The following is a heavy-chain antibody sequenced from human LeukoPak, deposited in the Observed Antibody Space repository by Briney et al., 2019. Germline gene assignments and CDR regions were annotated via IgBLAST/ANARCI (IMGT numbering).Heavy chain of an antibody. CDR1: GGSISSYY. CDR2: IYYSGST. D-gene: IGHD3-10*01. J-gene: IGHJ6*02. V-gene: IGHV4-59*12. Sequence: SETLSLTCTVSGGSISSYYWSWIRQPPGKGLEWIVYIYYSGSTNYNPSLKSRVTISVDTSKNQFSLKLSSVTAADTAVYYCARDRYYGSGSSPYYYYGMDVWGQGTTVTVSS. CDR3: ARDRYYGSGSSPYYYYGMDV.